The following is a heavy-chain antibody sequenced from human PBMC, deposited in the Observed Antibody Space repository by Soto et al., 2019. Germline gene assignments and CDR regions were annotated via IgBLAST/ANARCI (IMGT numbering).Heavy chain of an antibody. CDR2: INPASGST. V-gene: IGHV1-46*01. J-gene: IGHJ4*02. CDR3: ARDLAAGDH. Sequence: QVQLVQSGAEVKKPGASVKLSCRTSGYTSTHYYIHWVRQAPGQGLEWLAIINPASGSTNYAQDFQGSVTLTMDTSTTTVYMELSGLRAEDTAIFYCARDLAAGDHWGQGTLVTVSS. CDR1: GYTSTHYY. D-gene: IGHD6-13*01.